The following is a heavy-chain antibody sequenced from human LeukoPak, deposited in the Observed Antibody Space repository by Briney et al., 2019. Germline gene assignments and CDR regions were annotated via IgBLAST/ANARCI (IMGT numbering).Heavy chain of an antibody. CDR3: ARDHDSADAFDI. V-gene: IGHV1-46*01. Sequence: ASVKVSCKASGYTFTSYYIHWVRQAPGQGLEWMGLINPSGGSTSYAQKFQGGVTMTRDMSTSTVYMELSSLRSEDTAVYYCARDHDSADAFDIWGQGTMVTVSS. CDR2: INPSGGST. CDR1: GYTFTSYY. J-gene: IGHJ3*02. D-gene: IGHD2-21*02.